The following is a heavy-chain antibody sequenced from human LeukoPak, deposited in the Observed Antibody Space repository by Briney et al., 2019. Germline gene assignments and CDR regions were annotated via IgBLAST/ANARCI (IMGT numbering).Heavy chain of an antibody. Sequence: GRSLRLSCAASGFTFDDYAMHWVRHAPGKGLEWVSGISWNSGSIGYADSVKGRFTISRDNAKNSLYLQMNSLRAEDTALYYCAKDIRRIRGSFDYWGQGTLVTVSS. V-gene: IGHV3-9*01. CDR3: AKDIRRIRGSFDY. J-gene: IGHJ4*02. CDR1: GFTFDDYA. CDR2: ISWNSGSI. D-gene: IGHD2-15*01.